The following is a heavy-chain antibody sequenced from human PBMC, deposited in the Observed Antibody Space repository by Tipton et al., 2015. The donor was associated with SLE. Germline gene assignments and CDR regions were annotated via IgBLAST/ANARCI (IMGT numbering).Heavy chain of an antibody. D-gene: IGHD6-13*01. CDR1: GDTFNSFG. J-gene: IGHJ6*02. Sequence: QVQLVQSGAEVKKPGASVKVSCKASGDTFNSFGFSWVRQAPGQGLEWMGWISAYNGNTNYALKLQGRVTMTTDTSTSTASMELRSLRSDDTAVYYCARDRGGSSSLRGMDVWGQGTTVTVSS. CDR3: ARDRGGSSSLRGMDV. V-gene: IGHV1-18*01. CDR2: ISAYNGNT.